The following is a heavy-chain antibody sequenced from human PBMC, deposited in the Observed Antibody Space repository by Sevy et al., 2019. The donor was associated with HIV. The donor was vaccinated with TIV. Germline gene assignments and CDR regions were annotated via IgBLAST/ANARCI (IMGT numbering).Heavy chain of an antibody. CDR1: GFTFSSYA. V-gene: IGHV3-23*01. CDR2: ISGSGIST. D-gene: IGHD5-12*01. CDR3: AKGIGYSGYETDY. J-gene: IGHJ4*02. Sequence: GGSLRLSCAASGFTFSSYAMSWVRQAPGKGLVWVSAISGSGISTYYADSVKGRFTISRDNSKNTLYLQMNNLRAEDTAVFYCAKGIGYSGYETDYWGQGTLVTVSS.